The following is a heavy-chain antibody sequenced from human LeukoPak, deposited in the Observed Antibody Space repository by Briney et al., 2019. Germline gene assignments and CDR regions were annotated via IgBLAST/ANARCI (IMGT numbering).Heavy chain of an antibody. CDR2: INSDGSST. D-gene: IGHD3-10*01. Sequence: VGSLRLSCAASGFTFSSYWMHWVRQAPRKGLVLVSRINSDGSSTSYADSVKGRLAISIDNAKNTLYLQMNSLRAEDMAVYYCARDVYYGSGSYSNHAFDIWGQGTMVTVSS. CDR3: ARDVYYGSGSYSNHAFDI. V-gene: IGHV3-74*01. CDR1: GFTFSSYW. J-gene: IGHJ3*02.